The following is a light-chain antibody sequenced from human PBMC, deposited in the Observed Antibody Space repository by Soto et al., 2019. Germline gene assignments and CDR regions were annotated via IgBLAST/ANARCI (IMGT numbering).Light chain of an antibody. J-gene: IGLJ1*01. CDR3: GTWDSSLSGGV. CDR2: ENN. V-gene: IGLV1-51*02. Sequence: QCVLTQPPSGSAAAGQKGTISCSGSSSNIGNNYVSWYQQLPGTAPKLLIYENNKRPSGIPDRFSGSKSGTSATLGITGLQTGDEADYYCGTWDSSLSGGVFGTGTKVTVL. CDR1: SSNIGNNY.